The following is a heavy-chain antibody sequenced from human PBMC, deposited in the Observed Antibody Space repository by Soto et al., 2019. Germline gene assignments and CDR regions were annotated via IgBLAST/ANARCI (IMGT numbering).Heavy chain of an antibody. J-gene: IGHJ6*02. CDR3: ARGYCSSTSCSYFYHGMDV. CDR2: IGTAGDT. CDR1: GFTFRNYD. V-gene: IGHV3-13*01. D-gene: IGHD2-2*01. Sequence: GGSLRLSCAASGFTFRNYDIHWVRQGTGVGLEWVSAIGTAGDTYYGGSVKGRFTMSRDDAKNSCYLQMNSLRAEDTAVYYCARGYCSSTSCSYFYHGMDVWGQGTTVTVSS.